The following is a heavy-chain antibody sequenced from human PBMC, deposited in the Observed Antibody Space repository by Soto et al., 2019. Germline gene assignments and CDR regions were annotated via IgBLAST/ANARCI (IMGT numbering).Heavy chain of an antibody. D-gene: IGHD2-15*01. J-gene: IGHJ6*02. Sequence: EVHLVESGGGLVKPGGSLRLSCAVSGFTFSTCTMNWVRQAPGKGLEWVSSISPSTSHIYYADSVKGRFTISRDNAKNAFFLQMNRLRAEDTAVYYCSGCSGGACHQNYGMDVWGQGTTVNVSS. V-gene: IGHV3-21*01. CDR1: GFTFSTCT. CDR2: ISPSTSHI. CDR3: SGCSGGACHQNYGMDV.